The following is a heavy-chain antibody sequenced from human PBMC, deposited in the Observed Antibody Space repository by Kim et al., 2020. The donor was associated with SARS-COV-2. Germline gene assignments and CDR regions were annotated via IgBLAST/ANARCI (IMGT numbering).Heavy chain of an antibody. CDR1: GFSLTSYG. Sequence: GGSLRLSCVVSGFSLTSYGMHWVRRTPGQGLEWLALIWFDGSKKYYADSVKGRFTIFRDSARNTVYLQMNSLTVEDTAVYYCARDLSFSLYTPAYWGQGTLVTAST. CDR3: ARDLSFSLYTPAY. J-gene: IGHJ4*02. CDR2: IWFDGSKK. V-gene: IGHV3-33*01.